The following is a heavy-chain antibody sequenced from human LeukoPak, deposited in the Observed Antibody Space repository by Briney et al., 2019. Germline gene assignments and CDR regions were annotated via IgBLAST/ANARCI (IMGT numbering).Heavy chain of an antibody. Sequence: PGGSLRLSCAASGFTFSSYWMSWVRQAPGKGLEWVANIKQDGSEKYYVDSVKGRFTISRDNSKNTLYLQMSSLRVEDTARYYCARSPPYTAATGYYYYYMDVWGRGTTVTVSS. CDR3: ARSPPYTAATGYYYYYMDV. CDR1: GFTFSSYW. V-gene: IGHV3-7*03. D-gene: IGHD6-13*01. CDR2: IKQDGSEK. J-gene: IGHJ6*03.